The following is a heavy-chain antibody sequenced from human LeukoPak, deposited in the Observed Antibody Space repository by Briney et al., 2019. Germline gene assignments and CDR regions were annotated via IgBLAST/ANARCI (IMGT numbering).Heavy chain of an antibody. V-gene: IGHV4-4*09. CDR3: ARHGFQLGSYYFDY. Sequence: SETLSLTCTVSGGSISSYYWSWIRQAPGKGLEWIGYIYSSGSTNYNPSLKSRVTISVDTSKNHFSLKVSSVSAAETAVYYCARHGFQLGSYYFDYWGQGTLVTVSP. D-gene: IGHD7-27*01. CDR1: GGSISSYY. J-gene: IGHJ4*02. CDR2: IYSSGST.